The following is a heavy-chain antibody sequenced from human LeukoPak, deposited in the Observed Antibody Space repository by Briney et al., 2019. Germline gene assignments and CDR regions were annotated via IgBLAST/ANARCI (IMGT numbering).Heavy chain of an antibody. CDR3: AREDTAMVLFDY. CDR1: GGTFSSYA. V-gene: IGHV1-69*13. J-gene: IGHJ4*02. CDR2: NIPIFGTA. D-gene: IGHD5-18*01. Sequence: GASVKVSCKASGGTFSSYAISWVRQAPGQGLEWMGGNIPIFGTANYAQKFQGRVTITADESTSTAYMELSSLRSEDTAVYYCAREDTAMVLFDYWGQGTLVTVSS.